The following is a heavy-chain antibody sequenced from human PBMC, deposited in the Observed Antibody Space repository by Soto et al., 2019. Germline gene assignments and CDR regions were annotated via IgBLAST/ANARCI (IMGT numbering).Heavy chain of an antibody. CDR1: GFTFNDFA. CDR2: IWSDGSNK. CDR3: ERPLWGPYDAFDM. D-gene: IGHD7-27*01. V-gene: IGHV3-33*01. Sequence: QVQLVESGGGVVQPGKSLRLSCAASGFTFNDFAMHWVRQAPGKGLEWVAVIWSDGSNKYYAGSVKGRFTISRDNSKNTLFLQMNSLRAEDTALYYCERPLWGPYDAFDMRGQGTMVTVSS. J-gene: IGHJ3*02.